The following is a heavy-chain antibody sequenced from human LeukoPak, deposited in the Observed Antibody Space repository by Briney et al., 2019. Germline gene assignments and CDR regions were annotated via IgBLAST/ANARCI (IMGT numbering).Heavy chain of an antibody. J-gene: IGHJ4*02. V-gene: IGHV3-48*03. CDR1: GFTFSSYE. D-gene: IGHD3-10*01. Sequence: GGSLRLSCAASGFTFSSYEMNWVRQAPGKGLEWVSYISSSGTTIYYADSVKGRFTISRDNAKNSLYLQMNSLRAEDTAVYYCARPDGDYYYGSGSYFHYWGQGTLVTISS. CDR2: ISSSGTTI. CDR3: ARPDGDYYYGSGSYFHY.